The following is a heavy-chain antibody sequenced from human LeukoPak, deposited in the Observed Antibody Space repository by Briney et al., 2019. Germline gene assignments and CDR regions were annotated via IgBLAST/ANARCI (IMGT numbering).Heavy chain of an antibody. D-gene: IGHD3-10*01. CDR2: IYYSGST. J-gene: IGHJ6*03. V-gene: IGHV4-39*07. CDR1: GGSISSSSYY. Sequence: PSETLSLTCTVSGGSISSSSYYWGWIRQPPGKGLEWIGSIYYSGSTYYNPSLKSRVTKSVDTSKNQFSLKLSSVTAADTAVYYCARAPADGAYYYYYMDVWGKGTTVTVSS. CDR3: ARAPADGAYYYYYMDV.